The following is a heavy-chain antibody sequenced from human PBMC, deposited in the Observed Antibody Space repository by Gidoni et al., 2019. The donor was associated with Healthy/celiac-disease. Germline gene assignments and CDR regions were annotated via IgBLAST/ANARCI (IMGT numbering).Heavy chain of an antibody. D-gene: IGHD3-10*01. V-gene: IGHV1-18*01. CDR3: AREGYYGSGSYHDAFDI. J-gene: IGHJ3*02. Sequence: QVQLVQSGAEGQKPGASVKVSCKASGYTFTSSGISWVRQAPGQGLEWIGWISAYNGNTNYAQKLQGRVTMTTDTSTSTAYMELRSLRSDDTAVYYCAREGYYGSGSYHDAFDIWGQGTMVTVSS. CDR2: ISAYNGNT. CDR1: GYTFTSSG.